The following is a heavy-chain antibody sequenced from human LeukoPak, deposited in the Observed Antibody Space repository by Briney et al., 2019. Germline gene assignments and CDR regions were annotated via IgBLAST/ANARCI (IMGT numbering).Heavy chain of an antibody. CDR1: GFTFRSYG. CDR2: ISWNSGSR. Sequence: GGSPRLSCAASGFTFRSYGMSWVRQAPGKGLEWVSGISWNSGSRAYADSVKGRFTISRDNVKNSLYLQMNSLRAEDMALYYCAKGGYSNSPGYMDVWGKGTTVTVSS. J-gene: IGHJ6*03. CDR3: AKGGYSNSPGYMDV. D-gene: IGHD6-13*01. V-gene: IGHV3-9*03.